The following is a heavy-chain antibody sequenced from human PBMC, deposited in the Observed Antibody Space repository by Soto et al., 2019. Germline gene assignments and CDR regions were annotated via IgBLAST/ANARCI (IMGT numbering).Heavy chain of an antibody. J-gene: IGHJ5*02. Sequence: ASVQVSCKASGYTFTSYYMHWVRQAPGQGLEWMGIINPSGGSTSYAQKFQGRVTMTRDTSTSTVYMELSSLRPEDTAVYYCARDMYYYDSSGNNWFDPWGQGTLVTVSS. CDR1: GYTFTSYY. D-gene: IGHD3-22*01. CDR2: INPSGGST. CDR3: ARDMYYYDSSGNNWFDP. V-gene: IGHV1-46*01.